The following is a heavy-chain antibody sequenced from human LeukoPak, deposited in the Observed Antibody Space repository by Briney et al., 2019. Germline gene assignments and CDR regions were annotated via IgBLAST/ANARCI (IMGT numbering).Heavy chain of an antibody. D-gene: IGHD3-22*01. CDR1: GFTFSSYE. Sequence: GGSLRLSCAASGFTFSSYEMNWVRQAPGKGLEWVSYISSSGSTTYYADSVKGRFTISRDNAKNSLYLQMNSLRAEDTAVYYCARPQIVVGYFDYWGQGTLVTVSS. CDR2: ISSSGSTT. V-gene: IGHV3-48*03. CDR3: ARPQIVVGYFDY. J-gene: IGHJ4*02.